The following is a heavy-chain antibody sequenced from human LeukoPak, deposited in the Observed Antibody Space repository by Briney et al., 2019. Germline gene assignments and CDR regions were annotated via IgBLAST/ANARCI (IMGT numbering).Heavy chain of an antibody. J-gene: IGHJ4*02. CDR2: INPSGGST. Sequence: GASVKVSCKASGYTFTSYYMHWVRQAPGQGLEWMGIINPSGGSTSYAQKFQGRVTITRNTSISTAYMELSSLRSEDTAVYYCARGRGNDGNFDYWGQGTLVTVSS. CDR1: GYTFTSYY. D-gene: IGHD1-1*01. CDR3: ARGRGNDGNFDY. V-gene: IGHV1-46*01.